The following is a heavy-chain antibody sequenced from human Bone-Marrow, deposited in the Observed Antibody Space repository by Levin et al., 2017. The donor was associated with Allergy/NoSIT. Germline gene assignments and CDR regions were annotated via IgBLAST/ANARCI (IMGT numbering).Heavy chain of an antibody. Sequence: GESLKISCAASGFTFSSYWVSWVRQAPGKGLEWVANIKQDGSEKYYVDSVKGRFTISRDNAKNSLYLQMNSLRAEDTAVYYCARSGDHYYYYGMDVWGQGTTVTVSS. CDR3: ARSGDHYYYYGMDV. CDR2: IKQDGSEK. V-gene: IGHV3-7*01. CDR1: GFTFSSYW. D-gene: IGHD7-27*01. J-gene: IGHJ6*02.